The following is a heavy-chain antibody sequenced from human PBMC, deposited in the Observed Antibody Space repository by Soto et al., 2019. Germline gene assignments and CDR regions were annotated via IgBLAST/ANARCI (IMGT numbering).Heavy chain of an antibody. CDR1: GGSFMSQA. V-gene: IGHV1-69*13. CDR2: IIPFSGTV. J-gene: IGHJ6*02. D-gene: IGHD3-10*01. CDR3: ARGSYDIYAGFFGMDV. Sequence: SVKVSCKTSGGSFMSQAISWVRQAPGQGPEWMGGIIPFSGTVTYTQRLQGRLTLTADEPTKTAYMELSSMRSADTAVYYCARGSYDIYAGFFGMDVWGQGTNVTVSS.